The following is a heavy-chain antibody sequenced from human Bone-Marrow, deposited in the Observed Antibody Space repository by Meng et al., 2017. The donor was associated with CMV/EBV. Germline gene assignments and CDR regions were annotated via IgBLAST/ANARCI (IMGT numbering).Heavy chain of an antibody. CDR3: ARGHLSRGTSGYYYYGMDV. J-gene: IGHJ6*02. CDR1: GGSFSGYY. D-gene: IGHD4-23*01. CDR2: INHSGST. Sequence: SETLSLTCAVYGGSFSGYYWSWIRQPPGKGLEWIGEINHSGSTNYNPPLKSRVTISVDTYKNQFFLKLSSGTAADTAVYYCARGHLSRGTSGYYYYGMDVWGQGTTVTVSS. V-gene: IGHV4-34*01.